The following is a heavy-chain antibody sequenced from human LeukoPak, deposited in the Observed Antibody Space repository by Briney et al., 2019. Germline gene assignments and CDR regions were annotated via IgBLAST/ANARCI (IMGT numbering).Heavy chain of an antibody. CDR1: GYTFTGYF. CDR2: INPNSGGT. CDR3: ARVFLTGTSIDAFDV. J-gene: IGHJ3*01. D-gene: IGHD1-20*01. Sequence: ASVKVSCKASGYTFTGYFVHWVRQAPGQGLEWMGWINPNSGGTNFAPKFQGRVTMTRDTSINTAYVELSRLRSDDTAVYYCARVFLTGTSIDAFDVWGQGTMITVSS. V-gene: IGHV1-2*02.